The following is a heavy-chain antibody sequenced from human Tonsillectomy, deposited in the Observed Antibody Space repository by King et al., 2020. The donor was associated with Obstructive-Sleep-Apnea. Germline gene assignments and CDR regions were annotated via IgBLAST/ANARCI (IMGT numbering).Heavy chain of an antibody. CDR3: ARDFTIFGVVIIRGYFDY. V-gene: IGHV4-39*07. CDR1: GGSISSSSYY. J-gene: IGHJ4*02. CDR2: IYYSGST. D-gene: IGHD3-3*01. Sequence: QLQESGPGLVKPSETLSLTCTVSGGSISSSSYYWGWIRQPPGKGLEWMWSIYYSGSTYYNPSVKSRVTISVDTSKNQFSLKLSSVTAADTAVYYCARDFTIFGVVIIRGYFDYWGQGTLVTVSS.